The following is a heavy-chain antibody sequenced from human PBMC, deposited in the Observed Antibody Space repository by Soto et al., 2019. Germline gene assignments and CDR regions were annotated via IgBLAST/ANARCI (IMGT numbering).Heavy chain of an antibody. CDR3: ARWKGYSYYWYFDL. D-gene: IGHD5-18*01. J-gene: IGHJ2*01. Sequence: QVKLVQSGAEVKKPGASVKVSCKASGYTFTSYDINWVRQATGQGLEWMGWMNPNSGNTGYAQKFQGRVTMTRNTSISTAYMELSSLRSEDTAVYYCARWKGYSYYWYFDLWGRGTLVTVSS. CDR1: GYTFTSYD. V-gene: IGHV1-8*01. CDR2: MNPNSGNT.